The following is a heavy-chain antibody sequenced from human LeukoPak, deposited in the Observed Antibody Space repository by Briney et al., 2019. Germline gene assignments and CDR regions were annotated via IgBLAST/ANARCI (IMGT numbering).Heavy chain of an antibody. V-gene: IGHV1-69*04. CDR3: ARGRQYDSSGYNLDY. D-gene: IGHD3-22*01. CDR2: IIPILGIA. Sequence: GASVKVSCKASGYTFTGYYMHWVRQAPGQGLEWMGRIIPILGIANYAQKFQGRVTITADKSTSTAYMELSSLRSEDTAVYYCARGRQYDSSGYNLDYWGQGTLVTVSS. J-gene: IGHJ4*02. CDR1: GYTFTGYY.